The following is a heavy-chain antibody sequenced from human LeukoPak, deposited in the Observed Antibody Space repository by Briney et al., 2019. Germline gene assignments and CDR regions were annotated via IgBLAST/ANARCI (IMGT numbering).Heavy chain of an antibody. J-gene: IGHJ4*02. CDR1: GFTFSSYS. V-gene: IGHV3-21*01. CDR3: AREAGLLWFGEFRPFDY. Sequence: SGGSLRLSCAASGFTFSSYSMNWVRQAPGKGLGWVSSISSSSSYTYYADSVKGRFTISRDNAKNSLYLQMNSLRAEDTAVYYCAREAGLLWFGEFRPFDYWGQGTLVTVSS. D-gene: IGHD3-10*01. CDR2: ISSSSSYT.